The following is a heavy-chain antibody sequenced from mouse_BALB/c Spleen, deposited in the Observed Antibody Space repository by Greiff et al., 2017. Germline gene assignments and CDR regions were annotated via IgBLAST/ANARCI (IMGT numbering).Heavy chain of an antibody. V-gene: IGHV2-9*02. J-gene: IGHJ4*01. D-gene: IGHD2-14*01. CDR1: GFSLTSYG. Sequence: QVQLQQSGPGLVAPSQSLSITCTVSGFSLTSYGVHWVRQPPGKGLEWLGVIWAGGSTNYNSALMSRLSISKDNSKSQVFLKMNSLQTDDTAMYYCARGRYDGGYYAMDYWGQGTSVTVSS. CDR2: IWAGGST. CDR3: ARGRYDGGYYAMDY.